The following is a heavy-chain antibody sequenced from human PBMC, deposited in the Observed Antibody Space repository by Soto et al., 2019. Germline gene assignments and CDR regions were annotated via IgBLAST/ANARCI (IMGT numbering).Heavy chain of an antibody. Sequence: EVQLLESGGGLVQPGGSLRLSCAASGFTFSSYAMSWVRQAPGKGLEWVSAISGSGGSTYYADSVKGRFTISRDNSKNTLYLQMNSLRAEDTAVYYCAKFYCSGGSCYVDYYYYYMDVWGKGTTVTGSS. CDR2: ISGSGGST. CDR1: GFTFSSYA. CDR3: AKFYCSGGSCYVDYYYYYMDV. V-gene: IGHV3-23*01. D-gene: IGHD2-15*01. J-gene: IGHJ6*03.